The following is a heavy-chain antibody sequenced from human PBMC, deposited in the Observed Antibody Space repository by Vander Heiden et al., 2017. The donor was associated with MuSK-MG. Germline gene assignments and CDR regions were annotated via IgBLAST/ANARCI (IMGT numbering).Heavy chain of an antibody. Sequence: QVQLVQSGAEVKKPGSSVKVSCKASGGTFSSYAISWVRQAPGQGLEWMGRIIPILGIANYAQKFQGRVTITADKSTSTAYMELSRLRSEDTAVYYCARGGGYSGYDSLYWGQGTLVTVYS. CDR2: IIPILGIA. CDR1: GGTFSSYA. D-gene: IGHD5-12*01. V-gene: IGHV1-69*04. CDR3: ARGGGYSGYDSLY. J-gene: IGHJ4*02.